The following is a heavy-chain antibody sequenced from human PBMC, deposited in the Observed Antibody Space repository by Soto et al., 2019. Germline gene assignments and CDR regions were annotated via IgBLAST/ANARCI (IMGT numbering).Heavy chain of an antibody. Sequence: EVQLVESGGGLVKPGGSLRLSCAASGFTFSSYSMNWVRQAPGKGLEWVSSISSSSSYIYYADSVKGRFTISRDNAKDSLYLQMNSLRAEDTAVYYCARPGHYYYYYMDVWGKGTTGTVSS. CDR1: GFTFSSYS. V-gene: IGHV3-21*01. CDR2: ISSSSSYI. CDR3: ARPGHYYYYYMDV. J-gene: IGHJ6*03.